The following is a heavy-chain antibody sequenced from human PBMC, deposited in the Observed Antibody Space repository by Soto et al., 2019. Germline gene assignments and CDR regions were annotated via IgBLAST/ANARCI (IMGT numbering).Heavy chain of an antibody. CDR2: INPNSGGT. CDR1: GYTFTGYY. V-gene: IGHV1-2*02. Sequence: QVQLVQSGAEVKKPGASVKVSCKASGYTFTGYYMHWVRQAPGQGLEWMGWINPNSGGTNYAQKFQGRVTMTRETSISTAYMELSRLRSDDTAVYYCARVSNRYSGSYKGGYFDYWGQGTLVTVSS. CDR3: ARVSNRYSGSYKGGYFDY. J-gene: IGHJ4*02. D-gene: IGHD1-26*01.